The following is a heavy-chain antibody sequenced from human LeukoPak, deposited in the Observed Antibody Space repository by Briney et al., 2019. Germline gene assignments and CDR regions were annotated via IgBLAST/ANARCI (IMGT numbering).Heavy chain of an antibody. CDR2: IYDDGST. J-gene: IGHJ6*02. CDR1: GFTVSRSY. V-gene: IGHV3-66*01. CDR3: ARDRVNAVAAGPIYFYYYGLDV. D-gene: IGHD6-13*01. Sequence: GGSLRLSCVASGFTVSRSYMSWVRKAPGQGLEWVSGIYDDGSTFYVDSVKGRYTMSRDHSTNTLYLQMNTLRPEDTATYYCARDRVNAVAAGPIYFYYYGLDVWGQGTTVTVSS.